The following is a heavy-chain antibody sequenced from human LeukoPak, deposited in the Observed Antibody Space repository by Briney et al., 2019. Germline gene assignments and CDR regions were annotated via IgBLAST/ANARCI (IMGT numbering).Heavy chain of an antibody. J-gene: IGHJ6*02. CDR1: GGSISSYY. Sequence: PSETLSLTCTVSGGSISSYYWSWIRQPPGKGLEWIGYIYYSGSTNYNPSLKSRVTISVDTSKNQFSLKLSSVTAADTAVYYCARGVLLATPIAVADHYYHYGMDVWGQGTTVTVSS. V-gene: IGHV4-59*12. CDR2: IYYSGST. CDR3: ARGVLLATPIAVADHYYHYGMDV. D-gene: IGHD6-19*01.